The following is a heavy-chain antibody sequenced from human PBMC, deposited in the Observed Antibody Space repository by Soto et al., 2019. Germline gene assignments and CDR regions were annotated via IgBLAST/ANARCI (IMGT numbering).Heavy chain of an antibody. CDR3: ARVGISRSDAFDI. J-gene: IGHJ3*02. D-gene: IGHD3-3*02. CDR1: GGSISSGGYY. V-gene: IGHV4-31*03. CDR2: IYHSGNT. Sequence: SETLSLTCSVSGGSISSGGYYWSWIRQLPGKDLEWIGYIYHSGNTYYTSSLKSRLTISVDTSKNQFSLNLTSVTAADPAVYYCARVGISRSDAFDIWGQGTMVTVSS.